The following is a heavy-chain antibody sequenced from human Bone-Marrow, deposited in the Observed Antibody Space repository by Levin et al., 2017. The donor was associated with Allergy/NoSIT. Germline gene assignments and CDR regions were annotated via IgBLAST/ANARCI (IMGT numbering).Heavy chain of an antibody. J-gene: IGHJ4*02. CDR2: IYPGDSDT. CDR1: GYSFTSYW. V-gene: IGHV5-51*01. Sequence: GASVKVSCKGSGYSFTSYWIGWVRQMPGKGLEWMGIIYPGDSDTRYSPSFQGQVTISADKSISTAYLQWSSLKASDTAMYYCARPGVGATNFFFYWGQGTLVTVSS. CDR3: ARPGVGATNFFFY. D-gene: IGHD1-26*01.